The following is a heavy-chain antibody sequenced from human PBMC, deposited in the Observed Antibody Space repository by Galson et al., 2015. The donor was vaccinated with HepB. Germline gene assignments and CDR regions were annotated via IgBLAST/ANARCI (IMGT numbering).Heavy chain of an antibody. J-gene: IGHJ3*02. CDR2: IYSGGST. V-gene: IGHV3-66*01. D-gene: IGHD2/OR15-2a*01. CDR3: ARGPRISMPLDI. CDR1: GFTVSSNY. Sequence: SLRLSCAASGFTVSSNYMSWVRQAPGKGLEWVSVIYSGGSTYYADSVKGRFTISRDNSKNTLYLQMNSLRVEDTAVYYCARGPRISMPLDIWGQGTMVTVSS.